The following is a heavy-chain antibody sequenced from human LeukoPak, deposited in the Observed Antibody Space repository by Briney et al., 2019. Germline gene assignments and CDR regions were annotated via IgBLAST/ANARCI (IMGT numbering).Heavy chain of an antibody. Sequence: GGSLRLSCAASGFTFSSYAMSWVRQAPGKGLEWVSAISGSGGSIYYADSVKGRFTISRDNSKNTLYLQMNSLRAEDTAVYYCAKNYYDSSGYPYYFDYWGQGTLVTVSS. CDR1: GFTFSSYA. D-gene: IGHD3-22*01. J-gene: IGHJ4*02. V-gene: IGHV3-23*01. CDR2: ISGSGGSI. CDR3: AKNYYDSSGYPYYFDY.